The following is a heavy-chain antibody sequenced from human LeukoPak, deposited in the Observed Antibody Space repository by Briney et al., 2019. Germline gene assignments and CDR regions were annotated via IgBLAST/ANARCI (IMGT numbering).Heavy chain of an antibody. CDR3: ATGDSYGSDFFNV. CDR1: GYTFSSYG. V-gene: IGHV1-18*01. Sequence: ASVKVSCKASGYTFSSYGFSWVRQAPGQGLEWMGWISAYNGNTNYAQKLQGRVTMTTDTSTNTAYMELRSLRSDDTAVYYCATGDSYGSDFFNVWGQGTLVTVST. D-gene: IGHD3-10*01. J-gene: IGHJ4*02. CDR2: ISAYNGNT.